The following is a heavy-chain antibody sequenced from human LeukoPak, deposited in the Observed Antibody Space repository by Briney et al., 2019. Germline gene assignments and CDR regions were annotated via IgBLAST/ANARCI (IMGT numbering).Heavy chain of an antibody. J-gene: IGHJ3*02. Sequence: PSQTLSLTCTVSGGSISSGGYYWSWIRQHPGKGLEWIGYIYYSGSTYYNPSLKSRVTISVDTSKNQFSLKLSSVTAADTAVYYCAREIYDFWSGYYTSACDDAFDIWGQGTMVTVSS. CDR2: IYYSGST. CDR1: GGSISSGGYY. D-gene: IGHD3-3*01. V-gene: IGHV4-31*03. CDR3: AREIYDFWSGYYTSACDDAFDI.